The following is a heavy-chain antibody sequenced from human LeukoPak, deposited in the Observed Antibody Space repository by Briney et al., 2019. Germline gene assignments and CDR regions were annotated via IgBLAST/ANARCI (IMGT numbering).Heavy chain of an antibody. J-gene: IGHJ4*02. CDR2: INHSGDT. CDR1: GGSFSGYY. CDR3: ARAMSIAARLQTIFDY. V-gene: IGHV4-34*01. Sequence: PSETLSLTCAVYGGSFSGYYWSWIRQPPGKGLEWVGEINHSGDTNYNSSLKSRVTISVDTSKNQFSLNLTSVTAADTAVYYCARAMSIAARLQTIFDYWGQGTLVTVSS. D-gene: IGHD6-6*01.